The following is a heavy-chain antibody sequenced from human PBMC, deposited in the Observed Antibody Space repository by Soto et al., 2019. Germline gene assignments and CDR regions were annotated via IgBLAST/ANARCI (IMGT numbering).Heavy chain of an antibody. J-gene: IGHJ4*02. D-gene: IGHD3-16*01. CDR1: GFSLSTSGVG. CDR2: IYWDDAK. CDR3: AHKGGGDRILDY. Sequence: QITLKESGPTLVKPTQTLTLTCTFSGFSLSTSGVGVGWIRQPPGKALEWLALIYWDDAKEYSPSLKSRLTITKDTPKNQVVLIMTNMGPVDTATYYCAHKGGGDRILDYWGQGTLVTVSS. V-gene: IGHV2-5*02.